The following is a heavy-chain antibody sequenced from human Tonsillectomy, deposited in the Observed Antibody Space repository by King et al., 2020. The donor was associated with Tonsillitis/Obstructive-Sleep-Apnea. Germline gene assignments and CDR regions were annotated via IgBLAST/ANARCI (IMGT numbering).Heavy chain of an antibody. D-gene: IGHD2-2*01. CDR2: ISSSGSTI. Sequence: VQLVESGGGLVQPGGSLRLSCAASGFTFSSYEMNWVRQAPGKGLEWVSYISSSGSTIYYADSVKGRFTISRDNAKNSLYLQMNSLRAEDTAVYYCASMRLVTVPAAVGDIWGQGTMVTVSS. CDR3: ASMRLVTVPAAVGDI. V-gene: IGHV3-48*03. CDR1: GFTFSSYE. J-gene: IGHJ3*02.